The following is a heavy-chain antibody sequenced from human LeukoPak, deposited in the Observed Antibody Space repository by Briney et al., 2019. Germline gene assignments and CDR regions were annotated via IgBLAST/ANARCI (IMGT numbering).Heavy chain of an antibody. V-gene: IGHV3-9*01. CDR2: INWNSGSR. CDR1: GFTFDDYA. CDR3: TKGGRHSSSWIDY. D-gene: IGHD6-13*01. J-gene: IGHJ4*02. Sequence: GGSLRLSCAASGFTFDDYAMHWVRHAPGKGLEWVSSINWNSGSRVYADSVKGRFTISRDNARNSLYLQMNSLRPEDTALYYCTKGGRHSSSWIDYWGQGTLVTVSS.